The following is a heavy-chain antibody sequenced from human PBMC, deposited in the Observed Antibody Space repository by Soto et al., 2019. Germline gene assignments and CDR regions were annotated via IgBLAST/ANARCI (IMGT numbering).Heavy chain of an antibody. J-gene: IGHJ4*02. CDR2: ISSSGSSI. CDR1: GFTFSDYY. CDR3: ARPPYYYDSHYSGH. D-gene: IGHD3-22*01. Sequence: GGSLRLSCAASGFTFSDYYMSWIRQAPGKGLEWVSYISSSGSSIYYADSVKGRFTISRDNAKNSLYLQMNSLRAEDTAVYYCARPPYYYDSHYSGHWGQGPLVTVSS. V-gene: IGHV3-11*01.